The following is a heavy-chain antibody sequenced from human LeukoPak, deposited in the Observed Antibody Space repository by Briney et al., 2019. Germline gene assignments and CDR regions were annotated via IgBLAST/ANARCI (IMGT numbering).Heavy chain of an antibody. J-gene: IGHJ6*03. V-gene: IGHV4-59*01. D-gene: IGHD6-19*01. CDR1: GGSISSYY. Sequence: SETLSLTCTVSGGSISSYYWSWIRQPPGKGLEWIGYIYYSGSTNYNPSLKSRVTISVDTSKNQFSLKLSSVTAADTAVYYCARQSSGWYHYYYYYMDAWGKGTTVTVSS. CDR3: ARQSSGWYHYYYYYMDA. CDR2: IYYSGST.